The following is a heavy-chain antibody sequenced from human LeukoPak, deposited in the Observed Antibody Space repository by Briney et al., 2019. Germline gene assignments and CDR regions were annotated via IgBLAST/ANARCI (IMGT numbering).Heavy chain of an antibody. D-gene: IGHD3-16*01. CDR2: ISRSGDYT. CDR1: GFTFTSYT. Sequence: GGSLRLSCAASGFTFTSYTMTWVRQAPGKGLEWVSGISRSGDYTYYADSVRGRFTISRDNSKNTLYLQLSSLRAEDTAVYYCAKLPTSGGDYVYMDYWGQGTLVTVSS. CDR3: AKLPTSGGDYVYMDY. V-gene: IGHV3-23*01. J-gene: IGHJ4*02.